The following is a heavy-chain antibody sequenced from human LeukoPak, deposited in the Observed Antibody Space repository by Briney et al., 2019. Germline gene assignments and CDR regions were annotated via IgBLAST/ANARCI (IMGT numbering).Heavy chain of an antibody. Sequence: ASVKVSCKVSGYTLIELSMHWVRQAPGKGLEWMGGFDPEDGQTIYAQKFQGRVTMTEDTSTDTAYMELSSLKSDDAAVYYCATGRGSSGWYALGYWGQGALVTVSS. CDR3: ATGRGSSGWYALGY. CDR1: GYTLIELS. V-gene: IGHV1-24*01. J-gene: IGHJ4*02. CDR2: FDPEDGQT. D-gene: IGHD6-19*01.